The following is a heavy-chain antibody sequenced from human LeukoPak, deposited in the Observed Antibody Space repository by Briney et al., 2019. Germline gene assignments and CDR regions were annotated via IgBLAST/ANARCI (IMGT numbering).Heavy chain of an antibody. J-gene: IGHJ4*02. D-gene: IGHD6-19*01. V-gene: IGHV3-30-3*01. CDR3: ATSVALDY. CDR2: MSYDGSNK. CDR1: GFTFSSYA. Sequence: GGSLRLSCAASGFTFSSYAMHWVRQAPGKGLEWVAVMSYDGSNKYYADSVKGRFTISRDNSKNTLYLQMNSLRAEDTAVYYCATSVALDYWGQGTLVTVSS.